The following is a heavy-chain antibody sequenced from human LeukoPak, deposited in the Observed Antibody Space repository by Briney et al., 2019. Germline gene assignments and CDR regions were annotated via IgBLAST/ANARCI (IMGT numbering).Heavy chain of an antibody. CDR3: ARADSSSWYLRHYYGVDV. V-gene: IGHV1-46*01. J-gene: IGHJ6*02. CDR2: INPSGGST. Sequence: ASVKVSCKASGHTFTSYYMHWVRQAPGQGLEWMGIINPSGGSTSYAQKFQGRVTMTRDTSTSTVYMELSSLRSEDTAVYYCARADSSSWYLRHYYGVDVWGQGTTVTVSS. CDR1: GHTFTSYY. D-gene: IGHD6-13*01.